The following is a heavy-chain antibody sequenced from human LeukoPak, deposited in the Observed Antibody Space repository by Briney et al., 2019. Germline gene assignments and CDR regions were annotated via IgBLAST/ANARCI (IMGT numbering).Heavy chain of an antibody. CDR2: IKEDGSQQ. Sequence: GGSLRLYCAAAGFPFSAYWMDWVRQAPGKGMEWVANIKEDGSQQHYADSVKGRFTISRDNAKNSLYLQMNSLRVEDTAIYYCSRSLDYLGQGALVTVSS. J-gene: IGHJ4*02. CDR3: SRSLDY. V-gene: IGHV3-7*01. CDR1: GFPFSAYW.